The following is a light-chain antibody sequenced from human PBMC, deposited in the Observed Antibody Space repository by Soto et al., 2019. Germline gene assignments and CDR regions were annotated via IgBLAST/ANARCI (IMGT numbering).Light chain of an antibody. CDR3: QQYTGPPTT. Sequence: EFVLTQSPATLSFSPGERATLSCRASQSVSRYLAWYQQRPGQAPRLLIYGASTRAAGIPDRFSGSGSGTDFTLAITRLEPEDSAVYFCQQYTGPPTTFGQGTRLEIK. CDR2: GAS. V-gene: IGKV3-11*01. CDR1: QSVSRY. J-gene: IGKJ5*01.